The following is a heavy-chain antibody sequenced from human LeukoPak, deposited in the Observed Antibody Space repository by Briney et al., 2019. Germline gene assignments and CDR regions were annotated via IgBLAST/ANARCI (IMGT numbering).Heavy chain of an antibody. Sequence: GGSLRLSCAASGITFSSYCMTWVRQAPGKGLEWVANINHGGSEKFYVDSVKGRFTISRDNAKNSLSLQMNSLRAEDTAVYYCARGAGGSYYSALDVWGQGPTVTVSS. D-gene: IGHD1-26*01. CDR2: INHGGSEK. CDR1: GITFSSYC. J-gene: IGHJ6*02. CDR3: ARGAGGSYYSALDV. V-gene: IGHV3-7*01.